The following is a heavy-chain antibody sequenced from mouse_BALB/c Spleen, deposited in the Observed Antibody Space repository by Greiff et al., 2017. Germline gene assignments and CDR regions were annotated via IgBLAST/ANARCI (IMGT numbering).Heavy chain of an antibody. Sequence: QVQLQQPGAELVKPGASVKLSCKASGYTFTSYWMHWVKQRPGQGLEWIGEIDPSDSYTNYNQKFKGKATLTVDKSSSTAYMQLSSLTSEDSAVYYYARRGAGRGYFDVWGAGTTVTVSS. CDR1: GYTFTSYW. D-gene: IGHD3-3*01. J-gene: IGHJ1*01. CDR3: ARRGAGRGYFDV. V-gene: IGHV1-69*02. CDR2: IDPSDSYT.